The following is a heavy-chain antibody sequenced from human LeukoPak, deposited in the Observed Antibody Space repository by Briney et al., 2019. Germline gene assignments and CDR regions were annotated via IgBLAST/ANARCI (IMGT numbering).Heavy chain of an antibody. Sequence: GGSLGLSCAPSGFTFSSYWMSWVRQSPGKGLEWVANIKPDGSEKYFMDSVKGRFTISRDNAKNALYLEMNSLRAEDTAEYFCARERMYSGSGSTYPYYDYWGQGTLVTVSS. CDR3: ARERMYSGSGSTYPYYDY. CDR2: IKPDGSEK. J-gene: IGHJ4*02. V-gene: IGHV3-7*01. D-gene: IGHD3-10*01. CDR1: GFTFSSYW.